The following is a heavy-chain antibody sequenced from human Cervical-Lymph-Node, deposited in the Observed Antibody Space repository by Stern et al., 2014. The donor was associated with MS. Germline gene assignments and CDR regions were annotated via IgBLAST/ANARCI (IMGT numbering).Heavy chain of an antibody. CDR2: IHYSGSS. D-gene: IGHD2-8*01. V-gene: IGHV4-59*01. Sequence: QLQLQESGPGLVKPSESLSLTCTVSGGSITSYHCSWIRKSPGQGLEWIGYIHYSGSSAYNPSLKSRVTISVDSSKNQFSLRLSSATAADTAVYYCARGRMYHFDSWGQGTLVTVSS. J-gene: IGHJ4*02. CDR1: GGSITSYH. CDR3: ARGRMYHFDS.